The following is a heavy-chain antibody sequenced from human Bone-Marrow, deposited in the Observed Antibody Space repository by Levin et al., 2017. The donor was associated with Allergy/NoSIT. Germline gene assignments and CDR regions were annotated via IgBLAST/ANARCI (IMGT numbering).Heavy chain of an antibody. Sequence: PSETLSLTCTVSGGSISSSSYYWGWIRQPPGTGLEWIGSIYYSGSTYYNPSLKSRVTISVDTSKNQFSLKLSSVTAADTAVYYCARHVQAYDDYIWGSYRRRVGYWGQGTLVTVSS. V-gene: IGHV4-39*01. CDR1: GGSISSSSYY. J-gene: IGHJ4*02. D-gene: IGHD3-16*02. CDR2: IYYSGST. CDR3: ARHVQAYDDYIWGSYRRRVGY.